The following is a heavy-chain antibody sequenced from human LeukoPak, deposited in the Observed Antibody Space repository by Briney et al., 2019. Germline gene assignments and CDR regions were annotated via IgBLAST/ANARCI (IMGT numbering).Heavy chain of an antibody. J-gene: IGHJ4*02. CDR2: ISSSSSYI. Sequence: PGGSLRLSCAASGFTFSSYSVNWVRRAPGKGLEWVSSISSSSSYIYYADSVKGRFTISRDNAKNSLYLQMNSLRAEDTAVYYCARGQYNWNDAGGYYFDYWGQGTLVTVSS. CDR1: GFTFSSYS. V-gene: IGHV3-21*01. D-gene: IGHD1-1*01. CDR3: ARGQYNWNDAGGYYFDY.